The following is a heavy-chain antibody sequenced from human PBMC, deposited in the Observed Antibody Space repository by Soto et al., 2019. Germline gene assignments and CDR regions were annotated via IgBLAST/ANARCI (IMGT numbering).Heavy chain of an antibody. CDR2: ISGSGGST. CDR1: GFTFSSYA. D-gene: IGHD2-15*01. Sequence: PGGSLRLSCAASGFTFSSYAMSWVRQAPGKGLEWVSAISGSGGSTYYADSVKGRFTISRDNSKNTLYLQMNSLRAEDTAIYYCANMRDCSGGSCYWSRYWGQGTLVTVSS. CDR3: ANMRDCSGGSCYWSRY. V-gene: IGHV3-23*01. J-gene: IGHJ4*02.